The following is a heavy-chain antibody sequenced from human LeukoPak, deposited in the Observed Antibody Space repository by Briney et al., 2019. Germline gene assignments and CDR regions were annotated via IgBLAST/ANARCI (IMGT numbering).Heavy chain of an antibody. CDR1: GFTFSRHS. D-gene: IGHD3-10*01. J-gene: IGHJ3*02. CDR2: ISSSSSYI. V-gene: IGHV3-21*04. CDR3: ARDLPPHYSGSGSYSAVDAFDI. Sequence: PGGSLRLSCAASGFTFSRHSINWVRQAPGKGLEWVSSISSSSSYIYYADSVRGRFTVSRDNAKNSLYLQMNSLKTEDTAVYYCARDLPPHYSGSGSYSAVDAFDIWGPGTMVTVSS.